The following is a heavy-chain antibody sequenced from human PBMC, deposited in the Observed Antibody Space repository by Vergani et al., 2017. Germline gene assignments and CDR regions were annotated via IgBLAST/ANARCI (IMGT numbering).Heavy chain of an antibody. CDR1: GFTFSSYA. Sequence: VQLVESGGGLVQPGGSLRLSCAASGFTFSSYAMHWVRQAPGKGLEWVAVISYDGSNKYYADSVKGRFTISRDNSKNTLYLQMNSLRAGDTAVYYCAGTSNIAARPDYWGQGTLVTVSS. CDR2: ISYDGSNK. V-gene: IGHV3-30*04. J-gene: IGHJ4*02. D-gene: IGHD6-6*01. CDR3: AGTSNIAARPDY.